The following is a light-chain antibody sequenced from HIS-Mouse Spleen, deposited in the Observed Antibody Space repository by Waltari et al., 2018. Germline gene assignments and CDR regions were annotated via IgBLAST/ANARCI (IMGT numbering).Light chain of an antibody. J-gene: IGLJ2*01. CDR2: EDS. CDR3: YSTDSSGNHRV. Sequence: SYDLTQPPSVSVSPGQTARITCPGDALPKQYDDWYQQKSGQAPVLVIYEDSKRPSGIPERFSGSSSGTMATLTISGAQVEDEADYYCYSTDSSGNHRVFGGGTKLTVL. CDR1: ALPKQY. V-gene: IGLV3-10*01.